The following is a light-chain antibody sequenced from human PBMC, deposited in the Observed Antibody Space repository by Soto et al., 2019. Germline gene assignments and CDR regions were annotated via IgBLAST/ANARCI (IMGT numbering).Light chain of an antibody. CDR2: EVS. Sequence: QSVLAQPASVSGSPGQSITISCTGTSGFVGSFSLVSWYQQHPGKAPKVMIYEVSQRPSGVPDRFSGSKSGNTASLTVSGLQTEDEADYYCSAYAGSNNFVFGSGTKV. V-gene: IGLV2-8*01. CDR3: SAYAGSNNFV. J-gene: IGLJ1*01. CDR1: SGFVGSFSL.